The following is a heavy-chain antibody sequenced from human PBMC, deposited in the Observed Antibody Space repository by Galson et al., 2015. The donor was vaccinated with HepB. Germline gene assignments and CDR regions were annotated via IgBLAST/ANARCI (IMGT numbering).Heavy chain of an antibody. V-gene: IGHV3-23*01. D-gene: IGHD3-10*01. CDR2: ISSSGDRT. Sequence: SLRLSCAAAGFTFSNYATDWVRQAPGKGLEWVSVISSSGDRTYYADSVRGRFTISRDNSKNKLYLQMNSLRAEDTAIYYCAKGKYYYGFDPWGQGTLVTVSS. CDR1: GFTFSNYA. J-gene: IGHJ5*02. CDR3: AKGKYYYGFDP.